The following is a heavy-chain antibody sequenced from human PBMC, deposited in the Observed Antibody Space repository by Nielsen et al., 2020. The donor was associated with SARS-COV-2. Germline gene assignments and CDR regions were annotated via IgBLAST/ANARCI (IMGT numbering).Heavy chain of an antibody. CDR1: GLTFNPYS. J-gene: IGHJ4*02. V-gene: IGHV3-21*01. Sequence: GGSLRLSCAASGLTFNPYSMIWFRQAPGGGLEWVSHISSSGSYIYYADSVKGRFTISRDNAKNSLYLQMNSLRAEDTAVYYCATDQYCPNGICSSGGRDYWGQGTLVTVSS. D-gene: IGHD2-8*01. CDR2: ISSSGSYI. CDR3: ATDQYCPNGICSSGGRDY.